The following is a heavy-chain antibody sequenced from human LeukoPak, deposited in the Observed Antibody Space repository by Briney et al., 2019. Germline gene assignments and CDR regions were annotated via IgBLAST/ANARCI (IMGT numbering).Heavy chain of an antibody. D-gene: IGHD6-13*01. CDR3: ARILEPSSSSNYYYYYMDV. J-gene: IGHJ6*03. CDR2: INPNSGGT. V-gene: IGHV1-2*06. CDR1: GYTFTGYY. Sequence: ASVKVSCKASGYTFTGYYMHWVRQAPGQGLEWMGRINPNSGGTNYAQKFQGRVTVTRDTSISTAYMELSRLRSDDTAVYYCARILEPSSSSNYYYYYMDVWGKGTTVTVSS.